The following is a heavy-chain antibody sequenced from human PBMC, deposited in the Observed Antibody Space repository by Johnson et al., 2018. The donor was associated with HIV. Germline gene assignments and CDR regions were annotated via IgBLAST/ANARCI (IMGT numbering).Heavy chain of an antibody. J-gene: IGHJ3*02. V-gene: IGHV3-7*01. Sequence: VQLVESGGGVVQPGRSLRASCAASGFGFSRYVMHWVRQAPGMGLEWVANIKQDGTESYYVDSVKGRFTISRDTAKNALYLQMNSLTVEDTAVYYCAKSKFISNWYAFDIWGQGTMVAVSS. CDR1: GFGFSRYV. D-gene: IGHD4-11*01. CDR3: AKSKFISNWYAFDI. CDR2: IKQDGTES.